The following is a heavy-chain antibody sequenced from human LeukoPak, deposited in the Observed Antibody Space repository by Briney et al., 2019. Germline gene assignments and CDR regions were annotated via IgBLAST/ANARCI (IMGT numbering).Heavy chain of an antibody. CDR3: ARPEGRAYSSGWYGGY. D-gene: IGHD6-19*01. Sequence: GESLKISSKGSGYSFTSYWIGWVRQMPGKGLEWMGIIYPGDSDTSYSPSFQGQVTISADKSISTAYLQWSSLKASDTAMYYCARPEGRAYSSGWYGGYWGQGTLVTVSS. J-gene: IGHJ4*02. V-gene: IGHV5-51*01. CDR2: IYPGDSDT. CDR1: GYSFTSYW.